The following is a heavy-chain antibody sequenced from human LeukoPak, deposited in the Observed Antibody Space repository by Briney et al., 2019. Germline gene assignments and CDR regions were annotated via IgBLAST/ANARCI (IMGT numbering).Heavy chain of an antibody. Sequence: GGSLRLSCTSSGFTVSSTYISWVRQAPGKGLEWVSVIYSGGSTYYADSVKGRFTISRDNSKNTLYLQMNSLRAEDTAVYYCAREGITMVRGVLYGMDVWGQGTTVTVSS. J-gene: IGHJ6*02. V-gene: IGHV3-66*01. D-gene: IGHD3-10*01. CDR2: IYSGGST. CDR1: GFTVSSTY. CDR3: AREGITMVRGVLYGMDV.